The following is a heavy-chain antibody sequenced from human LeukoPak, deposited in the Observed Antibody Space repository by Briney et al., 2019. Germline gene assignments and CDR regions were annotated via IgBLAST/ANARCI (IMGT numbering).Heavy chain of an antibody. J-gene: IGHJ4*02. D-gene: IGHD6-13*01. CDR3: ARGTYSSSWSFDY. CDR2: IYSGGST. Sequence: PGGSLRLSCAASGFTVSSNYMSWVRQAPGKGLEWVSVIYSGGSTYYADSVKGRFTISRDNSKNTLYLQMNSLRAEDTAVYYCARGTYSSSWSFDYWGRGTLVTVSS. V-gene: IGHV3-53*01. CDR1: GFTVSSNY.